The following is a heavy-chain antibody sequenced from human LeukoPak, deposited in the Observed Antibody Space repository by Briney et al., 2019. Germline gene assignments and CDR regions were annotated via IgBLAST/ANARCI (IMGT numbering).Heavy chain of an antibody. CDR2: IIPILGIA. J-gene: IGHJ5*02. D-gene: IGHD6-13*01. CDR1: GGTFSSYA. V-gene: IGHV1-69*04. CDR3: AREGVYNWFDP. Sequence: SVKVSCKASGGTFSSYAISWVRQAPGQGLEWMGRIIPILGIANYAQKFQGRVTITADKSTSTAYMELSSLRSEDTAVYYCAREGVYNWFDPWGQGTLVTVSS.